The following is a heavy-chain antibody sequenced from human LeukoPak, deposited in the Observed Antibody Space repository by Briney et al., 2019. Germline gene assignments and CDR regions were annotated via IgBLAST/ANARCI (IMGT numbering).Heavy chain of an antibody. D-gene: IGHD2-15*01. CDR1: GFTFSSYA. J-gene: IGHJ6*02. CDR2: ISDSGDST. CDR3: AGGYCSGGSCYYYGMDV. Sequence: GGSLRLSCVVSGFTFSSYAMTWVRQAPGKGLEWVSSISDSGDSTYYADSVKGRFTISRDNSKNSLYLQMNSLRAEDTALYYCAGGYCSGGSCYYYGMDVWGQGTTVTVSS. V-gene: IGHV3-23*01.